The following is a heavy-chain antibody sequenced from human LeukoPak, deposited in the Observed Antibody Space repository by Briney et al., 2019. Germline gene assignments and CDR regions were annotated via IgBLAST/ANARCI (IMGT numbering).Heavy chain of an antibody. CDR2: MNPNSGNT. V-gene: IGHV1-8*01. D-gene: IGHD1-14*01. CDR3: ARALTTLNWFDP. J-gene: IGHJ5*02. CDR1: GYTFTSYD. Sequence: ASVKVSCKASGYTFTSYDINWVRQATGQGLEWMGWMNPNSGNTGYAQKFQGRVTMTRNTSISTAYMELSSLRSEDTAVYYCARALTTLNWFDPWGQGTLVTVYS.